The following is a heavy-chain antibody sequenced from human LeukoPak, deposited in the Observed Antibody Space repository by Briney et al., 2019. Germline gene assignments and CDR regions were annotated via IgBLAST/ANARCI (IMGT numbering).Heavy chain of an antibody. J-gene: IGHJ5*02. CDR3: ARWFGEVLRYFDWLSYRPNWFHP. Sequence: ASVKVSCKASGYTFTSYDINWVRQATGQGLEWMGWMNPNSGNTGYAQKFQGRVTMTRNTSISTAYMELSSLRSEDTAVYYCARWFGEVLRYFDWLSYRPNWFHPWGQGTLVTVSS. CDR1: GYTFTSYD. D-gene: IGHD3-9*01. CDR2: MNPNSGNT. V-gene: IGHV1-8*01.